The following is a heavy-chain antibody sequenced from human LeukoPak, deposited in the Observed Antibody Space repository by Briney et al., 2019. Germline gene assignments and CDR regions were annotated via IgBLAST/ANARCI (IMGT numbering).Heavy chain of an antibody. CDR3: ARPVASELPTRYYFDY. V-gene: IGHV4-34*01. CDR2: INHSGST. Sequence: PSETLSLTCAVYGGSFSGYYWSWIRQPPGKGLEWIGEINHSGSTNYNASLKSRVTISVDTSKNQFSLKLSSVTAADTAVYYCARPVASELPTRYYFDYWGQGTLVTVSS. D-gene: IGHD1-26*01. J-gene: IGHJ4*02. CDR1: GGSFSGYY.